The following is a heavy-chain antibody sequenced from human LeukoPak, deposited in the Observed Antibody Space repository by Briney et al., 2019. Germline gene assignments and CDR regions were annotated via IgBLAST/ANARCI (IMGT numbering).Heavy chain of an antibody. CDR2: ISDSGAST. CDR1: GFTFSTYA. V-gene: IGHV3-23*01. CDR3: AKGVNWNDPRVMYYFDH. J-gene: IGHJ4*02. D-gene: IGHD1-1*01. Sequence: PGGSLRLSCAASGFTFSTYAMSWVRQAPGKGLEWVSAISDSGASTYYADSVKGRFTISRDNSKNTLYLQMNSLRAEDTAVYYCAKGVNWNDPRVMYYFDHWGERTLVTVSS.